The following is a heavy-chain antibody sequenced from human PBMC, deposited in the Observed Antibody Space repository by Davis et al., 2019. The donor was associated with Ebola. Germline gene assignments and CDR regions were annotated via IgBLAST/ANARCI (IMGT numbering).Heavy chain of an antibody. D-gene: IGHD5-12*01. CDR2: ISDDGGST. CDR1: GFTFSSYA. J-gene: IGHJ6*02. Sequence: GGSLRLSCAASGFTFSSYAMSWVRQAPGKGLEWVSTISDDGGSTYYADSVKGRFTISRDNAKNSLFLQMNSLRAEDTALYYCASGDGRGSSYDMDVWGQGPTVTVSS. V-gene: IGHV3-23*01. CDR3: ASGDGRGSSYDMDV.